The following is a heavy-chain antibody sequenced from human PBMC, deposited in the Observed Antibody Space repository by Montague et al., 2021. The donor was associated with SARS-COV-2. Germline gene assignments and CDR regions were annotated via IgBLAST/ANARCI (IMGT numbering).Heavy chain of an antibody. CDR1: GGSFSGYY. V-gene: IGHV4-34*01. Sequence: SETLSLTCAVYGGSFSGYYWSWIRQPPGKGLEWIGEINHSGSTKYNPSLKSRVTISVDTSKNQFSLKLSSVTAADTAVYYCARGTKSVFTEGYDSGGYASNYWGQGTLVTVSS. CDR2: INHSGST. D-gene: IGHD3-22*01. CDR3: ARGTKSVFTEGYDSGGYASNY. J-gene: IGHJ4*02.